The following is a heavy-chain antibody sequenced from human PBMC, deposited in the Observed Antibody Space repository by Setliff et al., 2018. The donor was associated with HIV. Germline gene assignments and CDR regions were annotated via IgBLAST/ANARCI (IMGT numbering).Heavy chain of an antibody. J-gene: IGHJ4*02. D-gene: IGHD2-2*01. CDR2: INPSGVSA. CDR3: ARVYCSTVSCDNEYYFDY. Sequence: VASVKVSCKASGYSFTSYYIHWVRQAPGQGLEWMGVINPSGVSADYAQRLQDRITMTSDTSTSTVFLDLSSLTSDDTAVYFCARVYCSTVSCDNEYYFDYWGQGTLVTVSS. CDR1: GYSFTSYY. V-gene: IGHV1-46*01.